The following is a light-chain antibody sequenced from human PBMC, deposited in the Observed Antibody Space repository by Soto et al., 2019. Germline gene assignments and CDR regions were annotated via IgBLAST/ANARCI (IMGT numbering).Light chain of an antibody. V-gene: IGKV1-5*03. CDR3: QHYNSYSEA. Sequence: EIQRTQSTSSQSACVWDRFFITTRASQSISSWLAWYQQKPGKAPKLLIYKASTLKSGVPSRFSGSGSGTEFTPTISSLQPDDFATYYCQHYNSYSEASGQGTKVDI. CDR2: KAS. J-gene: IGKJ1*01. CDR1: QSISSW.